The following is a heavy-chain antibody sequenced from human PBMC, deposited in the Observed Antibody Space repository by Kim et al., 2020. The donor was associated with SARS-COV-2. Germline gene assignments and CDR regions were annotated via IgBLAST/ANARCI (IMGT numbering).Heavy chain of an antibody. D-gene: IGHD2-15*01. CDR3: AKDVVVVVAATPFDY. Sequence: GGSLRLSCAASGFTFSSYAMSWVRQAPGKGLEWVSAISGSGGSTYYADSVKGRFTISRDNSKNTLYLQMNSLRAEDTAVYYCAKDVVVVVAATPFDYWGQGTLVTVSS. CDR1: GFTFSSYA. CDR2: ISGSGGST. V-gene: IGHV3-23*01. J-gene: IGHJ4*02.